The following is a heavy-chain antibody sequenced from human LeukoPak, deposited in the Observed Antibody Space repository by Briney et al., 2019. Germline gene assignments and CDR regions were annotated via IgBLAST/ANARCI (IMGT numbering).Heavy chain of an antibody. D-gene: IGHD2-2*01. CDR2: INHSGST. J-gene: IGHJ6*02. V-gene: IGHV4-34*01. CDR3: ARDLRSSTSCYSDV. CDR1: GGSFSGYY. Sequence: PSETLSLTCAVYGGSFSGYYWSWIRQPPGKGLEWIGEINHSGSTNYNPSLKSRVAISVDTSKNQFSLKLSSVIAADTAVYYCARDLRSSTSCYSDVWGQGTTVTVSS.